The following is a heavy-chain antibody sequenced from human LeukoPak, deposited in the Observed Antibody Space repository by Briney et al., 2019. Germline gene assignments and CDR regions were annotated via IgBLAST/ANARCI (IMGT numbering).Heavy chain of an antibody. CDR3: ATGKRLLWFGELPLGAFDI. D-gene: IGHD3-10*01. Sequence: PGGSLRLSCEASEFTFTRNWMHWVRQAPGKGLEWVSAISGSGGSTYYADSVKGRFTISRDNSKNTLYLQMNSLRAEDTAVYYCATGKRLLWFGELPLGAFDIWGQGTMVTVSS. CDR2: ISGSGGST. V-gene: IGHV3-23*01. CDR1: EFTFTRNW. J-gene: IGHJ3*02.